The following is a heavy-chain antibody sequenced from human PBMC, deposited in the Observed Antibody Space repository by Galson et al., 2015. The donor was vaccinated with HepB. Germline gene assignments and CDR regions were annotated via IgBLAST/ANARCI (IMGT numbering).Heavy chain of an antibody. CDR2: INPSGGST. Sequence: SVKVSCKASGYTFTSYYMHWVRQAPGQGLEWMGIINPSGGSTSYAQKFQGRVTMTRDTSTSTVYMELSSLRSEDTAVYYCARSRSGGSPGGYGMDVWGQGTTVTVSS. CDR1: GYTFTSYY. D-gene: IGHD2-15*01. J-gene: IGHJ6*02. CDR3: ARSRSGGSPGGYGMDV. V-gene: IGHV1-46*03.